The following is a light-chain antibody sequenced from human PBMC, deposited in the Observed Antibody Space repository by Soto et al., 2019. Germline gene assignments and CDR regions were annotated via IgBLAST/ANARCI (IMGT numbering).Light chain of an antibody. Sequence: QSALTQPASVSGSPGQSITISCTGTSSDVGDYKYVSWYQQHPGKAPKLIIYEVSNRPSGVSDRFSGSKSGNTASLTISGLQAEDEADYHCSSYTRTNALVIFGGGTKLTVL. CDR1: SSDVGDYKY. CDR3: SSYTRTNALVI. CDR2: EVS. J-gene: IGLJ2*01. V-gene: IGLV2-14*01.